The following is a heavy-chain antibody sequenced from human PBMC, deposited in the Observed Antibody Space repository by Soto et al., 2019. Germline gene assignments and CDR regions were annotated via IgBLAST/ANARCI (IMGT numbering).Heavy chain of an antibody. D-gene: IGHD3-3*01. J-gene: IGHJ4*02. Sequence: QVPLVQSGAEVKKPGASVKVSCKASGYTFTSYGISWVRQAPGQGLEWMGWISAYNGNTNYAQKLQGRVTMTTDTSTSTAYMELRSLRSDDTAVYYCARVVYDFWSGYLISEYWGQGTLVTVSS. CDR1: GYTFTSYG. CDR3: ARVVYDFWSGYLISEY. CDR2: ISAYNGNT. V-gene: IGHV1-18*01.